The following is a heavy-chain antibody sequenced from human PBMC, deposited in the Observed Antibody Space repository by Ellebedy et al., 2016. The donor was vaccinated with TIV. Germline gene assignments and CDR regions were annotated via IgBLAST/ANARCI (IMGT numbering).Heavy chain of an antibody. CDR2: IYYSGST. V-gene: IGHV4-39*01. Sequence: MPSETLSLTCTVSGGSISSPSYYWGWIRQPPGKGLEWIGSIYYSGSTYYNPSLKSRVTISVDMSKNQFSLKLSSVTAADTAVYYCARPAYPSSTGNGWFDPWGQGTLVTVSS. D-gene: IGHD2-2*01. CDR1: GGSISSPSYY. CDR3: ARPAYPSSTGNGWFDP. J-gene: IGHJ5*02.